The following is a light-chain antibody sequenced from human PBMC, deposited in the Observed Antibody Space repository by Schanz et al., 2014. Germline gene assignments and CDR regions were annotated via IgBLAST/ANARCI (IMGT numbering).Light chain of an antibody. V-gene: IGKV1-5*01. CDR2: DVS. CDR1: QSIRGL. Sequence: DIQMTQSPSTLSATVGDRVTITCRASQSIRGLLAWYQQKPGKAPNLLMYDVSTLESGVPSRFSGSSSGTEFTLTISGLQPDDFATYYCQHYMSHSTFGQGTRLDIQ. CDR3: QHYMSHST. J-gene: IGKJ5*01.